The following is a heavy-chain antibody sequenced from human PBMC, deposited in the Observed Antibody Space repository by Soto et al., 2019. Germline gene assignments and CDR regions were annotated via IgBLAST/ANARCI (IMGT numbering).Heavy chain of an antibody. CDR2: IIPIFGTA. CDR1: GYTFTSYG. Sequence: GASVKVSCKASGYTFTSYGINWVRQAPGQGLEWMGGIIPIFGTANYAQKFQGRVTITADESTSTAYMELSSLRSEDTAVYYCARGATYYDSTVLDNWFDPWGQGTLVTVSS. J-gene: IGHJ5*02. D-gene: IGHD3-3*01. V-gene: IGHV1-69*13. CDR3: ARGATYYDSTVLDNWFDP.